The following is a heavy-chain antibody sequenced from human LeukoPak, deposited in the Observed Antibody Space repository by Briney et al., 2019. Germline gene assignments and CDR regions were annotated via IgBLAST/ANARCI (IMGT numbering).Heavy chain of an antibody. Sequence: GESLKISCKTSGYSFTSYWIGWVRQMPGKGLEWMGIIYPGDSDTRYSPSFQGQVTISADKSISTAYLQWSSLKASDTAMYYCARHYYGSGMEDAFDIWGQGTMVTVSS. CDR2: IYPGDSDT. CDR1: GYSFTSYW. D-gene: IGHD3-10*01. J-gene: IGHJ3*02. V-gene: IGHV5-51*01. CDR3: ARHYYGSGMEDAFDI.